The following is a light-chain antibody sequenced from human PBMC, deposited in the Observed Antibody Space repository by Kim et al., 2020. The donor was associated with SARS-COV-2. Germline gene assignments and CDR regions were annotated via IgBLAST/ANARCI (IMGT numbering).Light chain of an antibody. J-gene: IGLJ2*01. V-gene: IGLV2-14*03. CDR2: DVS. CDR1: SSDVGGYNY. CDR3: SSYTNSNVI. Sequence: QSALTQPASVSGSPGQSITISCTGTSSDVGGYNYVSWYQQHPGKAPKLIIYDVSNRPSGVSNRFSGSKSGNTASLTISGLQPEDEADYYCSSYTNSNVIFSGGTQLTVL.